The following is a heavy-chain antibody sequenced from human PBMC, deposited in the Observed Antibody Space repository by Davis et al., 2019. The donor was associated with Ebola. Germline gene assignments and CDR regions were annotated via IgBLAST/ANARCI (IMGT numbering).Heavy chain of an antibody. D-gene: IGHD1-14*01. CDR3: AKPPTFISVFDD. J-gene: IGHJ4*02. V-gene: IGHV3-30*04. CDR2: VGYDGRVK. CDR1: GFIFSDCA. Sequence: GESLKISCEGSGFIFSDCAMHWVRQIPGKGLEWVAFVGYDGRVKDYADSVKGRFTISRDNSKNIVYLQMNDLRPEDTAVYYCAKPPTFISVFDDWGQGIQVLVSS.